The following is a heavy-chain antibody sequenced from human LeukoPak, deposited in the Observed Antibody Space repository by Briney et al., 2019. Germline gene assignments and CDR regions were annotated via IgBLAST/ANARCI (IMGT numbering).Heavy chain of an antibody. J-gene: IGHJ3*02. V-gene: IGHV4-38-2*01. D-gene: IGHD3-16*01. Sequence: PSETLSLTCGVSGYSIRNGYSWDWIRQAPGKGLECIGSINHGGSTTYNPSLRSRLTISLVTSKNAFSLTLRSVTAADTAVYYCARFDYVWETHGMDAFDMWGHGTMVTVSP. CDR3: ARFDYVWETHGMDAFDM. CDR2: INHGGST. CDR1: GYSIRNGYS.